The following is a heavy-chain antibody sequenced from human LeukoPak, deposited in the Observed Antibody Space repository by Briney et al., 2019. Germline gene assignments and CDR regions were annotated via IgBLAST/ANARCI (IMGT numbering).Heavy chain of an antibody. CDR2: ISSRSNYI. Sequence: GGSLRLSCAASGLTFSSYSMNWVRQAPGKGLEWVSSISSRSNYIYYADSVKGRFTISRDNAKNSLYLQMNSLRAEDTAVYYCARVPYAMVRGVIITEFYFDYWGQGTLVTVSS. J-gene: IGHJ4*02. V-gene: IGHV3-21*01. D-gene: IGHD3-10*01. CDR3: ARVPYAMVRGVIITEFYFDY. CDR1: GLTFSSYS.